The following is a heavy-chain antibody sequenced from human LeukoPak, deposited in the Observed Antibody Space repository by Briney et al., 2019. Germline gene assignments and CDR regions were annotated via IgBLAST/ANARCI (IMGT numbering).Heavy chain of an antibody. CDR2: INHSGST. CDR1: GGSFSGYY. V-gene: IGHV4-34*01. Sequence: SETLSLTCAVYGGSFSGYYWSWIRQPPGKGLEWIGEINHSGSTNYNPSLKSRVTISVDTSKNQFSLRLSSVTAADTAVYYCASKMIYGGIGRRRYNWFDPWGQGTLVTVSS. J-gene: IGHJ5*02. CDR3: ASKMIYGGIGRRRYNWFDP. D-gene: IGHD2/OR15-2a*01.